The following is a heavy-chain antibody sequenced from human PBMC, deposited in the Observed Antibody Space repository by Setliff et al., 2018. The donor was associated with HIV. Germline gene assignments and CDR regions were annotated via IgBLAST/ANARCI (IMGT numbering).Heavy chain of an antibody. V-gene: IGHV4-59*11. D-gene: IGHD5-12*01. CDR3: ARSPLYSGYERYYFDY. CDR2: IYSTGST. Sequence: SETLSLTCTVSGASITSHYWSWIRQSPGRELEWIGYIYSTGSTNYNPSLQSRVSISMDASKTQFSLKLSSVTAADTAVYYCARSPLYSGYERYYFDYWGQGTLVTVSS. J-gene: IGHJ4*02. CDR1: GASITSHY.